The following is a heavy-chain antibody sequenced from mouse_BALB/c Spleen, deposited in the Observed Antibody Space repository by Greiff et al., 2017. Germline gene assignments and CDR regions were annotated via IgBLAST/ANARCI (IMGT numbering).Heavy chain of an antibody. J-gene: IGHJ3*01. CDR2: INSNGGST. CDR3: ARRGDYDYDGEAY. V-gene: IGHV5-6-3*01. D-gene: IGHD2-4*01. Sequence: EVMLVESGGGLVQPGGSLKLSCAASGFTFSSYGMSWVRQTPDKRLELVATINSNGGSTYYPDSVKGRFTISRDNAKNTLYLQMSSLKSEDTAMYYCARRGDYDYDGEAYWGQGTLVTVSA. CDR1: GFTFSSYG.